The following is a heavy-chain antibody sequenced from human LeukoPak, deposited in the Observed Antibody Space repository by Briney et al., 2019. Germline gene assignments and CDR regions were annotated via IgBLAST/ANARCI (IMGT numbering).Heavy chain of an antibody. CDR3: ASGGYSYGTK. CDR2: ISFDGSNK. J-gene: IGHJ4*02. Sequence: GGSLRLSCAASAFTFNTYAMHWVRQAPGKGLEWVAIISFDGSNKYYTDSVKGRFTISRDNSKNTLYLQMNSLRSDDTAVYYCASGGYSYGTKWGQGTLVTVSS. D-gene: IGHD5-18*01. V-gene: IGHV3-30-3*01. CDR1: AFTFNTYA.